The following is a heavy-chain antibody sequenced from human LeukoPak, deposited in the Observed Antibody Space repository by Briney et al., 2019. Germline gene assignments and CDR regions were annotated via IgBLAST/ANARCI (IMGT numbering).Heavy chain of an antibody. CDR2: TYYRSKWYN. Sequence: SQTLSLTCAISGDSVSSNSAAWNWIRQSPSRGLEWLGRTYYRSKWYNGYAVSVKSRITINPDTSKNQFSLQLNSVTPEDTAVYYCARVGDYPGVSWFDPWGQGTLVTVSS. V-gene: IGHV6-1*01. CDR1: GDSVSSNSAA. CDR3: ARVGDYPGVSWFDP. D-gene: IGHD4-17*01. J-gene: IGHJ5*02.